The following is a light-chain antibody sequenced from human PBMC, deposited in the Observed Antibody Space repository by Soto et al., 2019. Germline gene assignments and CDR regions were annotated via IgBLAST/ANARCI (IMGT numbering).Light chain of an antibody. J-gene: IGKJ1*01. CDR3: QQYYNYPRT. V-gene: IGKV4-1*01. Sequence: DIVMTQSPDSLAVSLGERATINCRSSQSVFYSSNNRDYLAWYQQKPGQSPKLLIYWASTRESGVPDRFSGSGSGTDFTLTISSLQAEDVALYYCQQYYNYPRTFGQGTKVDIK. CDR2: WAS. CDR1: QSVFYSSNNRDY.